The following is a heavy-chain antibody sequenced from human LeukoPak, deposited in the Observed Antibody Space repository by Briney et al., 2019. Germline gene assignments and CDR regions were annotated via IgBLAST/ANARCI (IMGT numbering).Heavy chain of an antibody. CDR2: IYTRGST. CDR1: GGSISSYY. CDR3: ARGRYCSADICSGGDAFDI. V-gene: IGHV4-4*07. D-gene: IGHD2-15*01. J-gene: IGHJ3*02. Sequence: SETLSLTCTVSGGSISSYYWSWIRQPAGKRLEWIGRIYTRGSTNYNPSLKSRVTMSVDTSKNQFSLKLSSVTAADTAVYYCARGRYCSADICSGGDAFDIWGQGTMVSVSS.